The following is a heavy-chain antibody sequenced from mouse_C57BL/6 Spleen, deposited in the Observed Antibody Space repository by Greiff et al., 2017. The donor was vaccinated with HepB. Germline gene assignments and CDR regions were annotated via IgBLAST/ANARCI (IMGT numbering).Heavy chain of an antibody. CDR1: GYTFTSYW. CDR3: ARSELYYYAMDY. V-gene: IGHV1-52*01. D-gene: IGHD1-1*01. J-gene: IGHJ4*01. CDR2: IDPSDSET. Sequence: QVQLKQPGAELVRPGSSVKLSCKASGYTFTSYWMHWVKQRPIQGLEWIGNIDPSDSETHYNQKFKDKATLTVDKSSSTAYMQLSSLTSEDSAVYYCARSELYYYAMDYWGQGTSVTVSS.